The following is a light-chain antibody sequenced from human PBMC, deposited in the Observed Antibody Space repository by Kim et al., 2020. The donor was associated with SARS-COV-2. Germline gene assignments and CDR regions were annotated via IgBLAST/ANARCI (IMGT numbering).Light chain of an antibody. Sequence: ELTQPPSASASLGASVTLTCTLSSGYSNYKVDWYQQRPGKGPRFVMRVGTGGIVGSKGDGIPDRFSVLGSGLNRYLTIKNIQETMAVGATSCKDVFGTGTKVTVL. CDR1: SGYSNYK. J-gene: IGLJ1*01. V-gene: IGLV9-49*01. CDR3: CKDV. CDR2: VGTGGIVG.